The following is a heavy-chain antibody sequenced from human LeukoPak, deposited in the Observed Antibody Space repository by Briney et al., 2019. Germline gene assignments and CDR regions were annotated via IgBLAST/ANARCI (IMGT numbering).Heavy chain of an antibody. CDR3: ARASGEGRYFDY. Sequence: ETLSLTCTVSGGSISSSSYYWGWIRQPPGKGLERVANMNQDGSAIYYVGSVKGRFTISRDNAKNSLYLQMTSLRADDTAVYYCARASGEGRYFDYWGQGTLVTVSS. V-gene: IGHV3-7*03. D-gene: IGHD4-17*01. J-gene: IGHJ4*02. CDR1: GGSISSSSYY. CDR2: MNQDGSAI.